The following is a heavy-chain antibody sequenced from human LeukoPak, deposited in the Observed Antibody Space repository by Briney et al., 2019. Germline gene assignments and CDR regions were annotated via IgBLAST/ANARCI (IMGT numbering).Heavy chain of an antibody. CDR2: IYTSGST. D-gene: IGHD3-3*01. CDR1: GGSISSYY. Sequence: SETLSLTCTVSGGSISSYYWSWIRQPAGKGLEWIGRIYTSGSTNYNPSLKSRVTMSLDTSMNQFSLQLSSVTAADTAVYYCARITIFGVVEYLDYWGQGTLVTVSS. V-gene: IGHV4-4*07. CDR3: ARITIFGVVEYLDY. J-gene: IGHJ4*02.